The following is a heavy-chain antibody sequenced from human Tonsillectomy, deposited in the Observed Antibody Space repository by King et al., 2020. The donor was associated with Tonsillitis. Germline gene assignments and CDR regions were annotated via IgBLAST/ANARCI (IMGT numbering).Heavy chain of an antibody. J-gene: IGHJ4*02. CDR2: IKEDGSEK. CDR1: GFTSGTYW. V-gene: IGHV3-7*01. Sequence: VQLVESGGDLVQPGGSLRLSCAASGFTSGTYWMSWVRQAPGKGLEWVASIKEDGSEKYYVDSVKGRFTISRDNAKNSLLLQMTSLRAEDTAVYYCARELGVSVMLPQEPYFAYWGLGPPVTVSS. CDR3: ARELGVSVMLPQEPYFAY. D-gene: IGHD2-15*01.